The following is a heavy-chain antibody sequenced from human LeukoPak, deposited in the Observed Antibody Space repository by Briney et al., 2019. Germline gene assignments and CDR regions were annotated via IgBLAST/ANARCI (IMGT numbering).Heavy chain of an antibody. Sequence: PSETLSLTCTVSGGSISNTFYYWGWIRQPPGKGLEWIGSINYSGSTYYNPSLKSRVTISVATSKTQFSLKLSSVTAADTAVYYCARGGRGSSGWFRLYYYMDVWGKGTTVTVSS. V-gene: IGHV4-39*07. CDR3: ARGGRGSSGWFRLYYYMDV. D-gene: IGHD6-19*01. CDR1: GGSISNTFYY. CDR2: INYSGST. J-gene: IGHJ6*03.